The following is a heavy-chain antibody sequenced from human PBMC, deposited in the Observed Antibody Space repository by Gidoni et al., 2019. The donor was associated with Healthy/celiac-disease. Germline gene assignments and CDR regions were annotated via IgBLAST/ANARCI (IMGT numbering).Heavy chain of an antibody. Sequence: PGKGLEWVAVISYDGSNKYYADSVKGRFTISRANSKNTLYLQMTSLRAEDTAVYYCAREGDKVVTAIPLNAFDIWGQGTMVTVSS. CDR3: AREGDKVVTAIPLNAFDI. J-gene: IGHJ3*02. V-gene: IGHV3-30*04. CDR2: ISYDGSNK. D-gene: IGHD2-21*02.